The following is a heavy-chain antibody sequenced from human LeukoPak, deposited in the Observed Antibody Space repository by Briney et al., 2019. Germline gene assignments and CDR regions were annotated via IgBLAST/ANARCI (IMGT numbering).Heavy chain of an antibody. Sequence: GGSLRLSCAASGFAFSSYEMNWVRQAPGKGLEWVSYISSRGSNIYYADSVKGRFTFSRDNAKNSLYLQMNSLRAEDTAVYYCARVYIVGSYPVMDVWGQGTTVTVSS. CDR2: ISSRGSNI. CDR3: ARVYIVGSYPVMDV. D-gene: IGHD1-26*01. CDR1: GFAFSSYE. V-gene: IGHV3-48*03. J-gene: IGHJ6*02.